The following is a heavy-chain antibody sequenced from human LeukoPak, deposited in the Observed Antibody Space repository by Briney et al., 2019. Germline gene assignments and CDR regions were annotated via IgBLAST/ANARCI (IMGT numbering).Heavy chain of an antibody. J-gene: IGHJ6*02. CDR2: INWNGGST. D-gene: IGHD5-18*01. CDR1: GFTFSNYI. Sequence: GGSLRLSCAASGFTFSNYIMNWVRQAPGKGLEWVSGINWNGGSTGYADSVKGRFTISRDNAKNSLYLQMNSLRAEDTALYYCARYSYGTDYYYYYYGMDVWGQGTTVTVSS. CDR3: ARYSYGTDYYYYYYGMDV. V-gene: IGHV3-20*04.